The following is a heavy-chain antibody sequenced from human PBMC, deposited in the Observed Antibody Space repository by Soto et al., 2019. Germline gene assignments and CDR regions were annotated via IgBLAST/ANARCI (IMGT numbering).Heavy chain of an antibody. CDR1: GGTFSSYA. V-gene: IGHV1-69*01. Sequence: SVKVSCKASGGTFSSYAISWVRQAPGQGLEWMGGIIPIFGTANYAQKFQGRVTITADESTSTAYMELSSLRSEDTAVYYCAREGDGYHKRGFDYWGQGTLVTVSS. CDR3: AREGDGYHKRGFDY. J-gene: IGHJ4*02. CDR2: IIPIFGTA. D-gene: IGHD5-12*01.